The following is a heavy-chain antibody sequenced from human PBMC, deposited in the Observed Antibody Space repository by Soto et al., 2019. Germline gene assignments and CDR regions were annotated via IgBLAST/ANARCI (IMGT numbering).Heavy chain of an antibody. Sequence: SETLSLTCAVYGGSFSGYYWSWIRQPPGKGLEWIGEINHSGSTNYNPSLKSRVTISVDTSKNQFSLKLSSVTAADTAVYYCATFIGAGYYGSGSPSNWFDPWGQGTLVTVSS. J-gene: IGHJ5*02. D-gene: IGHD3-10*01. CDR3: ATFIGAGYYGSGSPSNWFDP. CDR1: GGSFSGYY. V-gene: IGHV4-34*01. CDR2: INHSGST.